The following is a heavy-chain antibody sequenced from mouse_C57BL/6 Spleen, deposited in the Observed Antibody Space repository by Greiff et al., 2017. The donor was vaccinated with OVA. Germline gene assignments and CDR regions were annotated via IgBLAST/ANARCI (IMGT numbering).Heavy chain of an antibody. CDR2: ISYDGSN. J-gene: IGHJ1*03. V-gene: IGHV3-6*01. D-gene: IGHD1-1*01. CDR1: GYSITSGYY. Sequence: VQLKESGPGLVKPSQSLSLTCSVTGYSITSGYYWTWIRQFPGNKLEWMGYISYDGSNNYNPSLKNRISITRDTSKNQFFLKLNSVTTEDTATYYCASGRDSSNWYFDVWGTGTTVTVSS. CDR3: ASGRDSSNWYFDV.